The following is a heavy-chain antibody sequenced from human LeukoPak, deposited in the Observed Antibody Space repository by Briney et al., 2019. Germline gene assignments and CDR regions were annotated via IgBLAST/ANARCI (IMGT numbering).Heavy chain of an antibody. CDR3: AREGGGYDSSGYHDC. V-gene: IGHV3-7*01. D-gene: IGHD3-22*01. CDR1: GFTFSSYW. J-gene: IGHJ4*02. Sequence: GGSLRLSCAASGFTFSSYWMSWVRQAPGKGLEWVANIKQDGSVKYFVDSVKGRFTISRDNVKNSLYLQMNSLRAEDTAVYYCAREGGGYDSSGYHDCWGQGTLVTVSS. CDR2: IKQDGSVK.